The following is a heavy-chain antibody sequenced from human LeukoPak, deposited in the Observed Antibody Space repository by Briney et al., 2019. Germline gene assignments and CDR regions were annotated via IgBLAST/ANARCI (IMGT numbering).Heavy chain of an antibody. V-gene: IGHV3-7*05. CDR1: GFTFSDYW. CDR2: INQDGSGE. Sequence: GGSLRLSCAASGFTFSDYWMTWVRLAPGKGLEWVANINQDGSGEYYVDSVKGRFTISRDNAKNSLFLQMNSLRGEDTAVYYCVRFPTGFDYWGQGVLVTVSS. CDR3: VRFPTGFDY. D-gene: IGHD4-17*01. J-gene: IGHJ4*02.